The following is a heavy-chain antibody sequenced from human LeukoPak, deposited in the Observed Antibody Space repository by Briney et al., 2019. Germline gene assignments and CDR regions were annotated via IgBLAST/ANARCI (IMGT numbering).Heavy chain of an antibody. Sequence: ASVKVSCKVSGYTLTELSMHWLRQAPGKGLEWMGGFDPEDGETIYARKFQGRVTMTEDTSTDTAYMELSSLRSEDTAVYYCATVSGSYYWRWGQGTLVTVSS. V-gene: IGHV1-24*01. CDR2: FDPEDGET. J-gene: IGHJ4*02. D-gene: IGHD3-10*01. CDR3: ATVSGSYYWR. CDR1: GYTLTELS.